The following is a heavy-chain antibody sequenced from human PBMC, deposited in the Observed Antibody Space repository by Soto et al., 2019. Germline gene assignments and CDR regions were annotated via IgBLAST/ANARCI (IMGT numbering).Heavy chain of an antibody. J-gene: IGHJ4*02. CDR2: ISWNSGSI. Sequence: GGSLRLSCAASGFTFDDYAMHWVRQAPGKGLEWVSGISWNSGSIGYADSVKGRFTISRDNAKNSLYLQMNSLRAEDTALYYCAKDSGGLIAAAGVDYWGQGTLVTVSS. D-gene: IGHD6-13*01. CDR1: GFTFDDYA. CDR3: AKDSGGLIAAAGVDY. V-gene: IGHV3-9*01.